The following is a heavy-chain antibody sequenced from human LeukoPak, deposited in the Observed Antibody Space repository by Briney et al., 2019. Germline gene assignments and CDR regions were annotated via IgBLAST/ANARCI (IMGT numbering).Heavy chain of an antibody. J-gene: IGHJ6*03. V-gene: IGHV1-69*04. CDR3: ARGDYMDV. CDR1: GYTFTSYY. CDR2: IIPILGIA. Sequence: SVKVSCKASGYTFTSYYMHWVRQAPGQGLEWMGRIIPILGIANYAQKFQGRVTITADKSTSTAYMELSSLRSEDTAVYYCARGDYMDVWGKGTTVTVSS.